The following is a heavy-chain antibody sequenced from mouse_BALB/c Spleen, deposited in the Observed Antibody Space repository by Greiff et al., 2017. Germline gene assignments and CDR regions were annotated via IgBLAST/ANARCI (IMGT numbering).Heavy chain of an antibody. J-gene: IGHJ4*01. CDR3: ARGATVVAPYYAMDY. CDR1: GYSFTGYT. CDR2: INPYNGGT. V-gene: IGHV1-18*01. Sequence: EVHLVESGPELVKPGASMKISCKASGYSFTGYTMNWVKQSHGKNLEWIGLINPYNGGTSYNQKFKGKATLTVDKSSSTAYMELLSLTSEDSAVYYCARGATVVAPYYAMDYWGQGTSVTVSS. D-gene: IGHD1-1*01.